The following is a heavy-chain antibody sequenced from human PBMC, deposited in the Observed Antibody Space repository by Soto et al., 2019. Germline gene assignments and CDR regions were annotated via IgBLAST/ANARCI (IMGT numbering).Heavy chain of an antibody. J-gene: IGHJ5*02. Sequence: GGSLRLSCAASGFTFSGYWMHWVRQAPGKGLVWVSRINSDGSSTSYADSVKGRFTISRDNAKNTLYLQMNSLRAEDTAVYYCARDVDYYDSSGYCDLWGQGTLVTVSS. V-gene: IGHV3-74*01. CDR3: ARDVDYYDSSGYCDL. CDR1: GFTFSGYW. CDR2: INSDGSST. D-gene: IGHD3-22*01.